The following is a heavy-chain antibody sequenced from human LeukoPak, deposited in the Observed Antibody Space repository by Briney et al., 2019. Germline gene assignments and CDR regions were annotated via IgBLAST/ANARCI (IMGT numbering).Heavy chain of an antibody. Sequence: GGSLRLSCAASGFTFDDYAMHWVRQAPGKGLEWVSGISWNSGSIGYADSVKGRFTISRDNAKNSLYLQMNSLRAEDTALYYCAKGLYSSSSYFDYWGQGTLVTVSS. D-gene: IGHD6-13*01. J-gene: IGHJ4*02. CDR2: ISWNSGSI. CDR3: AKGLYSSSSYFDY. CDR1: GFTFDDYA. V-gene: IGHV3-9*01.